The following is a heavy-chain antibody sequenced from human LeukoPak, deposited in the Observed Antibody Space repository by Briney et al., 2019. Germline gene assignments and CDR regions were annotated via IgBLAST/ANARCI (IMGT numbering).Heavy chain of an antibody. Sequence: PGGSLRLSCAASGFTFSSYGMHWVRQAPGKGLEWVAVIWYDGSNKYYADSVKGRFTISRDNSKNTLYLQMNSLRAEDTAVYYCAGDLSPYYDFWSGYFSYYYYGMDVWGQGTTVTVSS. CDR1: GFTFSSYG. D-gene: IGHD3-3*01. J-gene: IGHJ6*02. CDR2: IWYDGSNK. CDR3: AGDLSPYYDFWSGYFSYYYYGMDV. V-gene: IGHV3-33*01.